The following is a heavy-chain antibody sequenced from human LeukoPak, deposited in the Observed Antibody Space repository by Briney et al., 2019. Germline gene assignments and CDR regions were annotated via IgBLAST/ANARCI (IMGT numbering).Heavy chain of an antibody. CDR2: IIPIFGTA. V-gene: IGHV1-69*05. J-gene: IGHJ4*02. D-gene: IGHD3-22*01. Sequence: ASVKVSCKASGCTFTSYDINWVRQAPGQGLEWMGGIIPIFGTANYAQKFQGRVTITTDESTSTAYMELSSLRSEDTAVYYCAREYYYDSSGSCSFDYWGQGTLVTVSS. CDR1: GCTFTSYD. CDR3: AREYYYDSSGSCSFDY.